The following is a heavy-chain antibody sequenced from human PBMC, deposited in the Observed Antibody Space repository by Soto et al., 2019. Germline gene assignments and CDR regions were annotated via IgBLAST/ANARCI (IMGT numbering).Heavy chain of an antibody. D-gene: IGHD6-6*01. J-gene: IGHJ4*02. V-gene: IGHV1-2*02. CDR3: AREVDSIAALYFDY. Sequence: ASVKVSCKASGYTFTGYYMHWVRQAPGQGLEWMGWINPNSGGTNYAQKFQGGVTMTRDTSISTAYMELSRLRSDDTAVYYCAREVDSIAALYFDYWGQGTLVTVSS. CDR1: GYTFTGYY. CDR2: INPNSGGT.